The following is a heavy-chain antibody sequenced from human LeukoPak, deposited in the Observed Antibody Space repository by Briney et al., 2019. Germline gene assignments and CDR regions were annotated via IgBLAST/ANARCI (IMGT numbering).Heavy chain of an antibody. CDR1: GFTFSSYA. D-gene: IGHD4-17*01. J-gene: IGHJ5*02. CDR2: ISGSGGST. CDR3: AKDLTVTTLFWFDP. V-gene: IGHV3-23*01. Sequence: GGSLRLSCAASGFTFSSYATSWVRQAPGKGLEWVSAISGSGGSTYYADSVKGQFTISRDNSKNTLYLQMNSLRAEDTAVYYCAKDLTVTTLFWFDPWGQGTLVTVSS.